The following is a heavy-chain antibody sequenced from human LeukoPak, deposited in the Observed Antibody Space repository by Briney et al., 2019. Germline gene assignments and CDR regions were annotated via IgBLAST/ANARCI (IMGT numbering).Heavy chain of an antibody. CDR2: LSADGSHK. CDR3: AKGGVSDRGSWYGDYFDY. CDR1: GFKFSSYG. D-gene: IGHD6-13*01. J-gene: IGHJ4*02. V-gene: IGHV3-30*18. Sequence: PGGSLRLSCEASGFKFSSYGMHWVRQARANGREWVAVLSADGSHKQFADAVKDRFAISRDNSKETLYLQMNGLRSEDTAIYYCAKGGVSDRGSWYGDYFDYWGQGTLVTVSS.